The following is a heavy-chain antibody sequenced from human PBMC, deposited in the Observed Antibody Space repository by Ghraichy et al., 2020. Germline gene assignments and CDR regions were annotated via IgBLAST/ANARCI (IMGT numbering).Heavy chain of an antibody. J-gene: IGHJ4*02. D-gene: IGHD6-13*01. V-gene: IGHV3-53*01. CDR3: ARGGIYIAAAGTLDY. CDR1: GFTVSSNY. Sequence: GGSLRLSCAASGFTVSSNYMSWVRQAPGKGLEWVSVIYSGGSTYYADSVKGRFTISRDNSKNTLYLQMNSLRAEDTAVYYCARGGIYIAAAGTLDYWGQGTLVTVSS. CDR2: IYSGGST.